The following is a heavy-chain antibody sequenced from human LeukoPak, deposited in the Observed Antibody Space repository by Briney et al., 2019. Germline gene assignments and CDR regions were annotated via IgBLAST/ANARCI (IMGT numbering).Heavy chain of an antibody. CDR1: GGSFSGYY. J-gene: IGHJ4*02. V-gene: IGHV4-34*01. D-gene: IGHD5-24*01. CDR3: ARLYGYNFAVSRKYFDY. CDR2: INHSGST. Sequence: SETLSLTCAVYGGSFSGYYWSWIRQPPGKGLEWIGEINHSGSTYYNPSLESRVTISVDTSKNQFSLKLNSVTAADTAVYYCARLYGYNFAVSRKYFDYWGPGTLVTVSS.